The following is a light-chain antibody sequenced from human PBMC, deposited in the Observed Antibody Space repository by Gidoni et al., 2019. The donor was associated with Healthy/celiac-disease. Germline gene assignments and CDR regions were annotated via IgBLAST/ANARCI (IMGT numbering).Light chain of an antibody. CDR2: GAS. CDR3: QQYNNWPPLT. CDR1: QSVSSN. V-gene: IGKV3-15*01. Sequence: EIVMTQSPATLSVSPGERATLSCRASQSVSSNLAWYQQKPGQAPRLLLYGASTRATGIPAKFSGSGSGTEFTLTISSLQSEDFADYYCQQYNNWPPLTFGGGTKVEIK. J-gene: IGKJ4*01.